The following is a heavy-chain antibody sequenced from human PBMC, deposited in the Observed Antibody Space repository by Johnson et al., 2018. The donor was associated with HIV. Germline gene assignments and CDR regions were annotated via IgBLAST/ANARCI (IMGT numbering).Heavy chain of an antibody. J-gene: IGHJ3*02. CDR3: AKDSSSWYSTHAFDI. CDR2: IRYDGSNK. V-gene: IGHV3-30*02. Sequence: QVQLVESGGGVVQPGGSLRLSCAASGFTFSSYGMHWVRQAPGKGLEWVAFIRYDGSNKYYADSVKGRFTISRDNSKNTLYLQMNSLRAEDTAVYYCAKDSSSWYSTHAFDIWGQGTMVTVSS. D-gene: IGHD6-13*01. CDR1: GFTFSSYG.